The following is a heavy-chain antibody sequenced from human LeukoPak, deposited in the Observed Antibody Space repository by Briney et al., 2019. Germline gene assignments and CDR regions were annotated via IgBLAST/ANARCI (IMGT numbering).Heavy chain of an antibody. CDR1: GYTFTSYD. Sequence: ASVKVSCKASGYTFTSYDINWVRQATGQGLEWMGWMNPNSGNTGYAQKFQGRVTMTRDTSISTAYMELSRLRSDDTAVYYCARGGQQLDAHFDYWGQGTLVTVSS. J-gene: IGHJ4*02. V-gene: IGHV1-8*01. D-gene: IGHD6-13*01. CDR3: ARGGQQLDAHFDY. CDR2: MNPNSGNT.